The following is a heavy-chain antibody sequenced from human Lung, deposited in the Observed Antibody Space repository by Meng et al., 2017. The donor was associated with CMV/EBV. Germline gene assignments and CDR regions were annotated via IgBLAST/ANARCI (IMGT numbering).Heavy chain of an antibody. CDR2: IYYSGST. CDR1: GGSISSSSYY. D-gene: IGHD2-2*01. Sequence: SETLSLXCIVSGGSISSSSYYWGWIRQPPGKGLEWIGSIYYSGSTYYNPSLKSRVTISVDTSKNQFSLKLSSVTAADTAVYYCARRGYCSSTSRCPERFFDYXGQGXLVTVSS. J-gene: IGHJ4*02. V-gene: IGHV4-39*01. CDR3: ARRGYCSSTSRCPERFFDY.